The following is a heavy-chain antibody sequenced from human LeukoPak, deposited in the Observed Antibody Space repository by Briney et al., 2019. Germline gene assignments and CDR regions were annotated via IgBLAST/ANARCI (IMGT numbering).Heavy chain of an antibody. V-gene: IGHV1-69-2*01. Sequence: GASVKISCKVSGYTFTDYYMHWVQQAPGKGLEWMGLVDPEDGETIYAEEFQGRVTITADTSTDTAYMELSSLRSEDTAMYYCATGPLAGAFDIWGQGTMVTVSS. CDR3: ATGPLAGAFDI. CDR2: VDPEDGET. J-gene: IGHJ3*02. CDR1: GYTFTDYY.